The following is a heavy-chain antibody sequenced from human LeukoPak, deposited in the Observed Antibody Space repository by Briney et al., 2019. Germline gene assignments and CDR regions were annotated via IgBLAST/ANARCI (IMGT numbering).Heavy chain of an antibody. J-gene: IGHJ5*02. D-gene: IGHD2-2*01. V-gene: IGHV4-61*02. CDR1: GGSISSGSYY. Sequence: SETLSLTCTASGGSISSGSYYWSWIRQPAGKGLEWIGRIYTSGSTNYNPSLKSRVTISVDKSKNQFSLKLSSVTAADTAVYYCARDWVVPANWFDPWGQGTLVTVSS. CDR2: IYTSGST. CDR3: ARDWVVPANWFDP.